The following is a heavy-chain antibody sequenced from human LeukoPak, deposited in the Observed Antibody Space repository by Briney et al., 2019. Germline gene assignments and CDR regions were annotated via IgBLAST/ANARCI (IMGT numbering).Heavy chain of an antibody. CDR1: GFTFSSYS. CDR2: ISSSSSYI. V-gene: IGHV3-21*01. D-gene: IGHD3-22*01. J-gene: IGHJ6*02. Sequence: GGSLRLSCAASGFTFSSYSMNWVRQAPGKGLEWVSSISSSSSYIYYADSVKGRLTISRDNAKNSLYLQMNSLRAEDTAVYYCAREGPSSGYYYYYYYYYGMDVWGQGTTVAVSS. CDR3: AREGPSSGYYYYYYYYYGMDV.